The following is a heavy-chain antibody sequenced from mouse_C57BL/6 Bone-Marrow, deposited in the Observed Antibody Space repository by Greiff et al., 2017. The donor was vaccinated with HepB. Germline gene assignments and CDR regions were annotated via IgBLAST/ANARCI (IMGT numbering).Heavy chain of an antibody. D-gene: IGHD2-3*01. J-gene: IGHJ1*03. Sequence: EVKLVESVAELVRPGASVKLSCTASGFNIKNTYMHWVKQRPEQGLEWIGKIDPANGNTKYAQKFQGKATITADTSSNTAYLQLSSLTSEETAIYCGARYDGYSWYFDVWGTGTTVTVSS. CDR3: ARYDGYSWYFDV. CDR1: GFNIKNTY. CDR2: IDPANGNT. V-gene: IGHV14-3*01.